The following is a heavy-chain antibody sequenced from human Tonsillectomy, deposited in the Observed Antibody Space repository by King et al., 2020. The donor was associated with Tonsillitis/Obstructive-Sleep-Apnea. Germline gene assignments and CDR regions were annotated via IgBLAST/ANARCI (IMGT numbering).Heavy chain of an antibody. J-gene: IGHJ6*02. D-gene: IGHD3-16*02. V-gene: IGHV4-59*08. CDR1: GGSISSYY. Sequence: VQLQESGPGLVKPSETLSLTCTVSGGSISSYYWSWIRQPPGKGLEWIAYIYYSGSTNYNPSLKSRLTISVDTSKNQFSLMLSSVTAADPAVYYCARSYDYFGGSYHSDYYGMDVWSQGTTVTVSS. CDR3: ARSYDYFGGSYHSDYYGMDV. CDR2: IYYSGST.